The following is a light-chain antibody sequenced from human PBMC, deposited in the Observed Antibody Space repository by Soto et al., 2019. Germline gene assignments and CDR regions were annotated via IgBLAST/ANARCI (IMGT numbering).Light chain of an antibody. J-gene: IGLJ1*01. CDR1: TSDVSIYNY. CDR2: GVS. V-gene: IGLV2-14*01. CDR3: CSYASRTNYV. Sequence: QSFLTQPASVSGSPGNSITISCTGTTSDVSIYNYVSWYQQHPGKAPKLMIYGVSNRPSGVSNRFSGAKSGHTASLTISGLQVEDEADYYCCSYASRTNYVFGPGTKVTVL.